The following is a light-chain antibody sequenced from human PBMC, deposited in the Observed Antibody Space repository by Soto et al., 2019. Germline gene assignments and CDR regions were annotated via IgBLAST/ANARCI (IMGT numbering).Light chain of an antibody. J-gene: IGKJ4*01. V-gene: IGKV3-11*01. CDR1: QSVTTF. CDR3: QQRTNSPLT. CDR2: DAS. Sequence: EIVLTQSPVTLSLSPGERATLSCRASQSVTTFLAWYQQKPGQAPRLLIYDASKRAIGIPARFSGSGSGTDFTLTISSLEPEDFPVYYCQQRTNSPLTFGGGTKVEIK.